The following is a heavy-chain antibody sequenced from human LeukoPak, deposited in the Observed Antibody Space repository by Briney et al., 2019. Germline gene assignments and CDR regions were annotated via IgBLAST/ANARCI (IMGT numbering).Heavy chain of an antibody. CDR2: ISSTSTYI. D-gene: IGHD5-24*01. J-gene: IGHJ4*02. Sequence: GGSLRLSCAASGFIFSSYSMNWVRHAPGKGLEWVSSISSTSTYIHYADSLKGRFTISRDNARKSLYLQINSLRVEDTAVYYCARVQRGEMATFDYWGQGTLVTVSS. CDR3: ARVQRGEMATFDY. CDR1: GFIFSSYS. V-gene: IGHV3-21*01.